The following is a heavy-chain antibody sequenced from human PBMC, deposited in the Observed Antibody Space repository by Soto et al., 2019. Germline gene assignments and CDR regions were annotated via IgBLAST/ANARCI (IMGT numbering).Heavy chain of an antibody. CDR3: ARDRRQQLSDAFDI. J-gene: IGHJ3*02. CDR1: GFTFSDYY. CDR2: ISSSGSTI. V-gene: IGHV3-11*01. Sequence: GGSLRLSCAASGFTFSDYYMSWIRQAPGKGLEWVSYISSSGSTIYYADSVKGRFTISRDNAKNSLYLQMNSLRAEDTAVYYCARDRRQQLSDAFDIWGQGTMVTVSS. D-gene: IGHD6-13*01.